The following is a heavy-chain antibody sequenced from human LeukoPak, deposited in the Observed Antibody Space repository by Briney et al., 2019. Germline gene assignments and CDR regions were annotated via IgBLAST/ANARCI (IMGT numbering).Heavy chain of an antibody. J-gene: IGHJ6*02. CDR3: ATLDPRAVPFLSYYYYGMDV. D-gene: IGHD1-1*01. Sequence: SVKVSCKASGGTFSSYAISWVRQAPGQGLEWMGRIIPILGIANYAQKFQGRVTITADKSTSTAYMELSSLRSENTAVYYCATLDPRAVPFLSYYYYGMDVWGQGTTVTVSS. CDR1: GGTFSSYA. V-gene: IGHV1-69*04. CDR2: IIPILGIA.